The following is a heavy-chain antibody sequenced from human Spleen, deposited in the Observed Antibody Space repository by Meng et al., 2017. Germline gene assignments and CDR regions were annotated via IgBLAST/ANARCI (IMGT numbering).Heavy chain of an antibody. Sequence: QAQLVQSGAEVKKPGASVKVSCKASGYTFTDYYIHWVRQAPGQGLEWMGRINPNSGVTNYAQKFQGRVTVTRDTSISTAYMELSSLRSDDTAIYYCARLDIVPTGRDYWGQGTLVTVSS. V-gene: IGHV1-2*06. D-gene: IGHD5-12*01. CDR1: GYTFTDYY. CDR3: ARLDIVPTGRDY. CDR2: INPNSGVT. J-gene: IGHJ4*02.